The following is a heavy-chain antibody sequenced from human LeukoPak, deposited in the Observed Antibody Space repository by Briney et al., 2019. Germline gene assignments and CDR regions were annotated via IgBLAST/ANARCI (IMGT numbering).Heavy chain of an antibody. J-gene: IGHJ4*02. V-gene: IGHV1-18*04. CDR2: TSYNGNT. CDR3: ARHSGSGWQALGY. CDR1: GYTFSNYG. D-gene: IGHD6-19*01. Sequence: ASVTVSCKASGYTFSNYGISWVRPAPGLGLEWMGWTSYNGNTNYAQKLQDRVTMTTDTSTTTAYMELRSLESDDTAVYYCARHSGSGWQALGYWGQGTLVTVSS.